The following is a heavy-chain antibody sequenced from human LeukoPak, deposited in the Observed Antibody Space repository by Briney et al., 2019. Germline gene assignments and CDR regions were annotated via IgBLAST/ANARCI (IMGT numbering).Heavy chain of an antibody. CDR1: GFTFSSYS. CDR3: ARVTSGATTNNYYFYHMDV. Sequence: GGSLRLSCAASGFTFSSYSMSWVRQAPGKGQEWVSSITSSSSYIHYADSVKGRFTISRDNAKNSLYLQMTSLRAEDTAVYYCARVTSGATTNNYYFYHMDVWGKGTSVTVSS. V-gene: IGHV3-21*01. CDR2: ITSSSSYI. J-gene: IGHJ6*03. D-gene: IGHD5-24*01.